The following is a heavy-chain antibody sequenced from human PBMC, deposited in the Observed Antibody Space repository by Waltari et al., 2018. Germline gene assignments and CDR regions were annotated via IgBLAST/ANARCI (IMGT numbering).Heavy chain of an antibody. D-gene: IGHD3-22*01. J-gene: IGHJ3*02. V-gene: IGHV4-30-2*01. CDR1: GGSISSGGYS. CDR2: IYHSGTT. CDR3: ASFMRPYYYDSSGPLGAFDI. Sequence: QLQLQESGSGLVKPSQTLSLTCAVSGGSISSGGYSWSWIRQPPGKGRDWIGYIYHSGTTYYNPSLKSRVTISVDRSKNQFSLKLSSVTAAYTAVYYCASFMRPYYYDSSGPLGAFDIWGQGTMVTVSS.